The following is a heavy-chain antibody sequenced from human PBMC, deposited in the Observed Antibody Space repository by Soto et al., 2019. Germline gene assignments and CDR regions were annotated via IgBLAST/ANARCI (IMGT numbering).Heavy chain of an antibody. CDR3: ARGPRTQLWFPNVY. D-gene: IGHD5-18*01. CDR2: ISPKSGGT. J-gene: IGHJ4*02. Sequence: GASVKVSCKASGYSFSDYYLHWVRQAPGQGLEWMGWISPKSGGTHYAPKFEGRVTLTTDTSISTAFMEVSSLSSDDTAVYYCARGPRTQLWFPNVYWGQGTLVTVSS. CDR1: GYSFSDYY. V-gene: IGHV1-2*02.